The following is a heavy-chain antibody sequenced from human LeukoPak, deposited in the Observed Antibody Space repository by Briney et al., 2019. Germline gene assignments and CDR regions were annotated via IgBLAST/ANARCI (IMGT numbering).Heavy chain of an antibody. Sequence: QSGGSLRLSCAASGFTFSNYAMAWVRQAPGQGLQWVSAISIGGDAYYADSVKGRFSVSRYNYKNTLYLQMSSLRAEDAAVYYCANAPSNWALHWRQGTLVTVSS. CDR1: GFTFSNYA. D-gene: IGHD4-11*01. CDR3: ANAPSNWALH. V-gene: IGHV3-23*01. CDR2: ISIGGDA. J-gene: IGHJ4*01.